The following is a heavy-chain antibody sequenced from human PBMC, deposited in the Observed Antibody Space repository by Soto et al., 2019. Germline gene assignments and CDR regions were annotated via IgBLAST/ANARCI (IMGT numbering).Heavy chain of an antibody. CDR2: IYFSGST. CDR1: GGSISSYY. D-gene: IGHD6-13*01. J-gene: IGHJ5*02. V-gene: IGHV4-59*01. CDR3: ARDRDRSSYFNWFDP. Sequence: SETLSLTCTVSGGSISSYYWSWIRQPPGKGLEWIGYIYFSGSTNYNPSLKSRVTISVDTSKYQFSLKLSSVTAADTAVYYCARDRDRSSYFNWFDPWGQGTLVTASS.